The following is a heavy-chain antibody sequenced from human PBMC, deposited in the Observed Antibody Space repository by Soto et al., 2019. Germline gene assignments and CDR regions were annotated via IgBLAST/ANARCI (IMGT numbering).Heavy chain of an antibody. D-gene: IGHD4-17*01. CDR1: GFTFSTYG. V-gene: IGHV3-30*18. CDR3: AKDHLPSTVTTPGY. J-gene: IGHJ4*02. CDR2: MSYDGNNK. Sequence: QVQLVESGGGVVQPGRSLRLSCAASGFTFSTYGMHWVRQAPGKGLEWVAVMSYDGNNKYYADSVKGRFTISRDNSKNTLFLQMNSLRAADTAVYYCAKDHLPSTVTTPGYCGQGTLVTVSS.